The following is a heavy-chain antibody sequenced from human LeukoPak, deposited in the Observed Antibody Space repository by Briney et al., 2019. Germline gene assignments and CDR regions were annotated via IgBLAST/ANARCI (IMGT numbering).Heavy chain of an antibody. CDR2: ISGSGGST. D-gene: IGHD5-12*01. Sequence: SGGSLRLSCAASGFTFSSYAMSWVRQAPGKGLEWVSAISGSGGSTYYADSVKGRFTISRDNSENTLYLQMNSLRAEDTAVYYCAKDQIGSDIVATIDYWGQGTLVTVSS. J-gene: IGHJ4*02. CDR1: GFTFSSYA. V-gene: IGHV3-23*01. CDR3: AKDQIGSDIVATIDY.